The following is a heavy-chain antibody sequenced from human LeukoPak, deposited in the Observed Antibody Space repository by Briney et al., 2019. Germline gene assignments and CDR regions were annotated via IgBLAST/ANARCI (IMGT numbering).Heavy chain of an antibody. CDR2: VYHSGTT. Sequence: SETLSLTCAVSGYSISSGRYWGWIRQPPGKGLEWMGSVYHSGTTYYNPSLKSRLTISVDTSNNQFSLNLRSVTAADTAVYYCARSLSTAGIDFWGQGTLVTVSS. D-gene: IGHD2-2*01. CDR3: ARSLSTAGIDF. V-gene: IGHV4-38-2*01. J-gene: IGHJ4*02. CDR1: GYSISSGRY.